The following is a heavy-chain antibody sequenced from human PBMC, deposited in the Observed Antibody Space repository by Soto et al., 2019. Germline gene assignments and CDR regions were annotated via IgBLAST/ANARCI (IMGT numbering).Heavy chain of an antibody. Sequence: ASVKVSCKASGYTFTSYGISWVRQAPGQGLEWMGWISAYNGNTNYAQKLQGRVTMTTDTSTSTAYMELRSLRSDDTAVYYCARDAYWGGDCYSGHYYYYYGMDVWGQGTTVTVSS. CDR3: ARDAYWGGDCYSGHYYYYYGMDV. CDR2: ISAYNGNT. V-gene: IGHV1-18*01. D-gene: IGHD2-21*02. J-gene: IGHJ6*02. CDR1: GYTFTSYG.